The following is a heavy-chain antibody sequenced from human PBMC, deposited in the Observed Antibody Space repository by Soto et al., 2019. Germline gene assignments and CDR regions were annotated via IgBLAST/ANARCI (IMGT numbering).Heavy chain of an antibody. CDR1: GYTFTSYA. D-gene: IGHD4-17*01. CDR3: ARLTTVNWFDP. V-gene: IGHV1-3*01. J-gene: IGHJ5*02. CDR2: INAGNGNT. Sequence: ASVKVSCKASGYTFTSYAMHWVRQAPGQRLEWMGWINAGNGNTKYSQKFQGRVTITRDTSASTAYMELSSLRSEDTAVYYCARLTTVNWFDPWGERTLVPVSS.